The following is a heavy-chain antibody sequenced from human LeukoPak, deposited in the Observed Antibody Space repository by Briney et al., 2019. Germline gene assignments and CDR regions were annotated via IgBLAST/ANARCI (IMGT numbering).Heavy chain of an antibody. J-gene: IGHJ4*02. CDR3: ARTSSSWYYFDY. CDR1: GFTFSSYW. CDR2: INSDGSST. Sequence: GGSLRLSCAASGFTFSSYWMHWFRQAPGKGLVWVSRINSDGSSTSYADSVKGRFTISRDNAKNTLYLQMNSLRAEDTAVYYCARTSSSWYYFDYWGQGTLVTVSS. D-gene: IGHD6-13*01. V-gene: IGHV3-74*01.